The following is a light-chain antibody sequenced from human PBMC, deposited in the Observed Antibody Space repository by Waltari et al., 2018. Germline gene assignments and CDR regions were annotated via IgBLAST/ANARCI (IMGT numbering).Light chain of an antibody. V-gene: IGLV2-8*01. J-gene: IGLJ3*02. CDR3: SSYAGSNNLV. CDR1: SSDVGGYND. CDR2: EVS. Sequence: QSALTQPPSASGSPGQSVTISCTGTSSDVGGYNDVSWYQQHPGKAPKLMIYEVSKRPSGVPDRFSGSKSGNTASLTFSGLQAEDEADYYCSSYAGSNNLVFGGGTKLTVL.